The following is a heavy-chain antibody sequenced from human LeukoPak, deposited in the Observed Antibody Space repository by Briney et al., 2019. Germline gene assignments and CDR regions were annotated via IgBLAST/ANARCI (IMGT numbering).Heavy chain of an antibody. CDR3: ARASDFWSGHNWFDP. CDR1: DGSVSGGGDD. V-gene: IGHV4-31*03. CDR2: IYYSGST. D-gene: IGHD3-3*01. J-gene: IGHJ5*02. Sequence: TCNISDGSVSGGGDDWGWIRQHPGKGLEWIGYIYYSGSTYYNPSLKSRVTISVDTSKNQFSLKLSSVTAADTAVYYCARASDFWSGHNWFDPWGQGTLVTVSS.